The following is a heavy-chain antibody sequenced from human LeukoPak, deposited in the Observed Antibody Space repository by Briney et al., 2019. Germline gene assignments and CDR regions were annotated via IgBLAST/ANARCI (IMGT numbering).Heavy chain of an antibody. CDR2: IYYSGST. J-gene: IGHJ4*02. Sequence: TPSETLSLTCTVSGGSISSSSYYWGWIRQPPGKGLEWIGSIYYSGSTYYNPSLKSRVTISVDTSKNQFSLKLSSVTAADTAVYYCARLYGDYVGFWGQGTLVTVSP. V-gene: IGHV4-39*01. D-gene: IGHD4-17*01. CDR3: ARLYGDYVGF. CDR1: GGSISSSSYY.